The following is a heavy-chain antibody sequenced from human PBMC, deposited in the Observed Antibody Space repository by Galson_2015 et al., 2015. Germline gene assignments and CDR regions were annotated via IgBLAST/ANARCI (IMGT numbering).Heavy chain of an antibody. CDR2: TYYRSKWYK. V-gene: IGHV6-1*01. Sequence: CAISGDSVSSNSAAWNWIRQSPSRGLEWLGRTYYRSKWYKDYAISVKSRITINPDTSKNQFSLQLNSVTPEDTAMYYCARAVRGSYYHWGQGTLVTVSS. J-gene: IGHJ5*02. CDR3: ARAVRGSYYH. CDR1: GDSVSSNSAA. D-gene: IGHD3-16*01.